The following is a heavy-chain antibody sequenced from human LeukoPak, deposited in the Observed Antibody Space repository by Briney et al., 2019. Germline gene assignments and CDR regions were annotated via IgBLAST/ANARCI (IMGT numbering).Heavy chain of an antibody. J-gene: IGHJ6*02. Sequence: GGSLRLSCAASGFPFSSYGMHWVRQAPGKGLEWVAVILYDGSNKYYSDSVKGRFTISRDNSKNTLYLQMNSLRAEDTAVYYCARDIDDILTGPGYYYYGMDVWGQGTTVTVSS. CDR2: ILYDGSNK. V-gene: IGHV3-33*01. D-gene: IGHD3-9*01. CDR3: ARDIDDILTGPGYYYYGMDV. CDR1: GFPFSSYG.